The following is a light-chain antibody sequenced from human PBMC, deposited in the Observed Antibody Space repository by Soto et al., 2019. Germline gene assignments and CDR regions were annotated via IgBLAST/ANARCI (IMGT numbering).Light chain of an antibody. V-gene: IGKV3-20*01. CDR2: GAS. J-gene: IGKJ5*01. CDR3: QQYVGSAGIT. Sequence: EIVLTQSPGTLSLSPGERATLSCRASQCVSGSYLAWYQQKPGQAPKLVIHGASSRAAGIPDRFNGTGSGTDFTLTISRLEPEDFAVYYCQQYVGSAGITFGQGTRLEI. CDR1: QCVSGSY.